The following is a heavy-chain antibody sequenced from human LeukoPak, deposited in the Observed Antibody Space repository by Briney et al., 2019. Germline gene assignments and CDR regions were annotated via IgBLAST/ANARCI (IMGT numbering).Heavy chain of an antibody. J-gene: IGHJ4*02. CDR3: AKDPRDYGDYYFDY. Sequence: GGSLRLSCAASGFPFSGYAMSWVRQAPGKGPEWVSAISGSGGSTYYADSVKGRFTISRDNSKNTLYLQMNSLRAEDTAVYYCAKDPRDYGDYYFDYWGQGTLVTVSS. CDR1: GFPFSGYA. CDR2: ISGSGGST. V-gene: IGHV3-23*01. D-gene: IGHD4-17*01.